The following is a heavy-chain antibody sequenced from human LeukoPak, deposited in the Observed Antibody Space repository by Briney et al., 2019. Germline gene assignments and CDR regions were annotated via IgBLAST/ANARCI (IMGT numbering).Heavy chain of an antibody. CDR3: ASRPDYYDSDSSYFDY. Sequence: SETLSLTCTVSGGSISISSYYCGWIRQPPGKGLEWIRSIYYSASTYYNPSLKSRVTISVDTSKNQFSLKLSSVTAADTAGYYCASRPDYYDSDSSYFDYWGQGTLVTVSS. D-gene: IGHD3-22*01. J-gene: IGHJ4*02. CDR2: IYYSAST. V-gene: IGHV4-39*01. CDR1: GGSISISSYY.